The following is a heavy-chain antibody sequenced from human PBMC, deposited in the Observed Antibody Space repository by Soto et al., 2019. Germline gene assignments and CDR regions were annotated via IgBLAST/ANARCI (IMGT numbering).Heavy chain of an antibody. CDR3: TKNAEAYNFAFDR. Sequence: EVQLLESGGGLVQPGGSLRLSCATSGFSFSNYGMNWVRQAPGKGLEWVSGITKTGRSTFIADSVRGRFTISRDNLKNNMNLQMNSLRVDDTALYYCTKNAEAYNFAFDRWGQGTMVTVTS. CDR1: GFSFSNYG. D-gene: IGHD1-1*01. CDR2: ITKTGRST. V-gene: IGHV3-23*01. J-gene: IGHJ3*02.